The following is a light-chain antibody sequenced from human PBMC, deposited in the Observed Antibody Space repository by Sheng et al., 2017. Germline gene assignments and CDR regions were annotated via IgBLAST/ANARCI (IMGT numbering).Light chain of an antibody. Sequence: SSELTQDPAVSVALGQTVRITCQGDSLRSYYASWYQQKPGQAPVLVIYGKNNRPSGIPDRFSGSSSGNTASLTITGAQAEDEADYYCNSRDSSGNPSSVFGTGTKVTVL. V-gene: IGLV3-19*01. CDR2: GKN. CDR1: SLRSYY. CDR3: NSRDSSGNPSSV. J-gene: IGLJ1*01.